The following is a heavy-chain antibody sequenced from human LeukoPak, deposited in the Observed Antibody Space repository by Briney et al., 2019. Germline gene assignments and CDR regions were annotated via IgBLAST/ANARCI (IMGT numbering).Heavy chain of an antibody. V-gene: IGHV4-59*08. CDR3: ARAFRGIFGVFEAFDI. CDR2: IYYSGNT. Sequence: SETLSLTCTVSGDSISSYYWNWIRQPPGKGLEWIGNIYYSGNTYYNPSLKSRVTISEDTSKNQFSLKLSSVTAADTAVYYCARAFRGIFGVFEAFDIWGQGTMVTVSS. J-gene: IGHJ3*02. CDR1: GDSISSYY. D-gene: IGHD3-3*01.